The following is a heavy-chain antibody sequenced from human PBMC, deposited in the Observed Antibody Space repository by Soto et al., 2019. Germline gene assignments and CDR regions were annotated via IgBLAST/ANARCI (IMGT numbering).Heavy chain of an antibody. CDR2: IIPIFGTA. CDR3: ARVPNPTAPDASDI. D-gene: IGHD4-17*01. V-gene: IGHV1-69*13. CDR1: GGTFSSYA. J-gene: IGHJ3*02. Sequence: SVKVSCKASGGTFSSYAISWVRQAPGQGLEWMGGIIPIFGTANYAQKFQGRVTITADESTSTAYMELSSLRSEDTAAYYCARVPNPTAPDASDIWGQGTMVTVSS.